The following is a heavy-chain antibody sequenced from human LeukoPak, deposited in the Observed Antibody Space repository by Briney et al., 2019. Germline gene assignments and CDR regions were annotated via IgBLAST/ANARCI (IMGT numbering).Heavy chain of an antibody. J-gene: IGHJ4*02. Sequence: ASVKVSCKASGGTFSSYAISWVRQAPGQGLEWMGGIVPIFGTANYAQKFQGRVTITADKSTSTAYMELSSLRSEDTAVYYCARGLDCSGGSCYSDWGQGTLVTVSS. CDR3: ARGLDCSGGSCYSD. CDR2: IVPIFGTA. CDR1: GGTFSSYA. D-gene: IGHD2-15*01. V-gene: IGHV1-69*06.